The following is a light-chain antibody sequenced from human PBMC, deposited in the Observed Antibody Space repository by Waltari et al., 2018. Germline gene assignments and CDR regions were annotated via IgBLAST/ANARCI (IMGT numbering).Light chain of an antibody. J-gene: IGKJ2*03. CDR2: AAS. V-gene: IGKV1-17*02. Sequence: DIQMTQSPSSLSASVGDRVTVSCRASQGIDKELGWYQQKPVKAPTLLIFAASTLQTGVSSRFSGSGSGTDFTLTINNLQPEDVATYYCHQDYSFPFSFGQGTKVEIK. CDR3: HQDYSFPFS. CDR1: QGIDKE.